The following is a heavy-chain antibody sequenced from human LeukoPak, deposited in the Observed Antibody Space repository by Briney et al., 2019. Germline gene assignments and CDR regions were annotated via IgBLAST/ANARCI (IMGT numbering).Heavy chain of an antibody. Sequence: SETLSLTCTVSGGSISSYYWSWIRQPPGKGLEWIGYIYTSGSTNYNTSLKSRVTISVDTSKNQFSLKLSSVTAADTAVYYCARVRSSPAYDFRSGYYYYYYYMDVWGKGTTVTVSS. CDR3: ARVRSSPAYDFRSGYYYYYYYMDV. D-gene: IGHD3-3*01. CDR2: IYTSGST. J-gene: IGHJ6*03. CDR1: GGSISSYY. V-gene: IGHV4-4*09.